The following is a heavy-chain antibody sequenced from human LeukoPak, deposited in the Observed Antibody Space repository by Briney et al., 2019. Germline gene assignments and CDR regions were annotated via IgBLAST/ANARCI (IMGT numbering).Heavy chain of an antibody. V-gene: IGHV1-18*01. D-gene: IGHD3-22*01. J-gene: IGHJ5*02. Sequence: GASVKVSCKASGYTFTSYGISWVRQAPGQGLEWMGRIRAYNGNTNYAQKLQGRVTMTTDTSTSTAYMELRSLRSDDTAVYYCARDPTHRYDSSGYYRGAYNWFDPWGQGSLVTVYS. CDR3: ARDPTHRYDSSGYYRGAYNWFDP. CDR2: IRAYNGNT. CDR1: GYTFTSYG.